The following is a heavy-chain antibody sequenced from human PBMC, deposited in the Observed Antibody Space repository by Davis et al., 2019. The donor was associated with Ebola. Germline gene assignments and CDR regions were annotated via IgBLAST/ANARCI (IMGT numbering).Heavy chain of an antibody. D-gene: IGHD1-26*01. CDR3: ARDLIDKGGSYWAYYYGMDV. J-gene: IGHJ6*02. CDR2: IKQDGSEK. CDR1: GFTLSDYY. Sequence: GESLKISCAASGFTLSDYYMSWIRQAPGKGLEWVANIKQDGSEKYYVDSVKGRFTISRDNAKNSLYLQMNSLRAEDTAVYYCARDLIDKGGSYWAYYYGMDVWGQGTTVTVSS. V-gene: IGHV3-7*01.